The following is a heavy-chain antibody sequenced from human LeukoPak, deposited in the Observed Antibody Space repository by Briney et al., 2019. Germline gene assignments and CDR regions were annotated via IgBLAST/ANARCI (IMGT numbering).Heavy chain of an antibody. Sequence: PGGSLRLSCAASGFTFSSYGMHWVRQAPGKGLEWVALIRYDGSNKYYADSVKGRFTISRDNSKNTLYLQMNSLRAEDTAVYYCAKVQYSSGWVLYYYYYMDVWGKGTTVTVSS. CDR2: IRYDGSNK. CDR1: GFTFSSYG. CDR3: AKVQYSSGWVLYYYYYMDV. J-gene: IGHJ6*03. V-gene: IGHV3-30*02. D-gene: IGHD6-19*01.